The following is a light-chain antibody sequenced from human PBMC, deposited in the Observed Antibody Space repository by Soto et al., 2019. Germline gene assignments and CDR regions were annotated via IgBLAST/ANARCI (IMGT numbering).Light chain of an antibody. CDR1: QTVSSN. J-gene: IGKJ3*01. CDR2: GAS. CDR3: QQYNDWPPFA. V-gene: IGKV3-15*01. Sequence: EIVMTQSPATLSVSPGEKATLSCRASQTVSSNLAWYQQKPGQAPRLLIHGASTRAAGIPARFSGSGSGTECALNIGILQSEDFAVYCCQQYNDWPPFAVGPGTRVDIK.